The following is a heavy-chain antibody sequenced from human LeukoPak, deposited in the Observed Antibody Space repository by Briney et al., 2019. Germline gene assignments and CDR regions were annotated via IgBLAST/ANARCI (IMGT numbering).Heavy chain of an antibody. CDR1: GFTFSDYY. CDR2: ISSSGSTI. J-gene: IGHJ3*02. Sequence: GRSLRLSCAASGFTFSDYYMSWIRQAPGKGLEWVSYISSSGSTIYYADSVKGRFTISRDNAKNSLYLQMNSLRAEDTAVYYCARTALLFDAFDIWGQGTMVTVSS. CDR3: ARTALLFDAFDI. V-gene: IGHV3-11*01. D-gene: IGHD3-10*01.